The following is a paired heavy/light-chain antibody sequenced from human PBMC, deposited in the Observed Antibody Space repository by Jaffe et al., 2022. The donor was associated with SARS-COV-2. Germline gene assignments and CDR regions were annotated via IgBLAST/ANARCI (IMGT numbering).Light chain of an antibody. CDR2: ATS. J-gene: IGKJ3*01. V-gene: IGKV3-15*01. CDR1: QSVSSN. Sequence: ETVMTQSPATLSVSPGDRATLSCRASQSVSSNLAWYQHKPGQAPRLLIYATSTRATGIPARFSGSGSGTEFTLTISSLQSEDFAIYYCQQYSNWPPVTFGPGTIVDI. CDR3: QQYSNWPPVT.
Heavy chain of an antibody. Sequence: QVQLVESGGGVVQPGRSLRLSCAASGFIFSNYGMHWVRQAPGKGLEWVAVISYDESNKYYADSVKGRFTISRDNSKNTLYLQVNSLRAEDTAVYYCARDFRVGYSGYNYRVYYFDYWGQGTLVTVSS. CDR2: ISYDESNK. CDR1: GFIFSNYG. V-gene: IGHV3-30*03. D-gene: IGHD5-12*01. CDR3: ARDFRVGYSGYNYRVYYFDY. J-gene: IGHJ4*02.